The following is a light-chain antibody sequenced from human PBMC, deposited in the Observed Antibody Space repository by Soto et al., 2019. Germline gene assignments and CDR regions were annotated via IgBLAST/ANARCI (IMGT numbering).Light chain of an antibody. CDR2: DAS. CDR1: QSVSSY. J-gene: IGKJ5*01. V-gene: IGKV3-11*01. Sequence: EIVLTQSPATLSLSPGERATLSCRSSQSVSSYLAWYQQKPGQAPRLLIDDASNRATGIPARFSGSGSGTAFTLTISSLEPEDFAVYDCQQRSNWPTITFGQGTRLDSK. CDR3: QQRSNWPTIT.